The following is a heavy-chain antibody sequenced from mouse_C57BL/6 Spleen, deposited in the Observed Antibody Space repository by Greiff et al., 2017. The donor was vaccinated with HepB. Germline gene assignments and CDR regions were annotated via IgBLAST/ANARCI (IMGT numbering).Heavy chain of an antibody. CDR2: ISDGGSYT. J-gene: IGHJ2*01. CDR1: GFTFSSYA. CDR3: ARAFPLYSFNY. Sequence: EVKLMESGGGLVKPGGSLKLSCAASGFTFSSYAMSWVRQTPEKRLEWVATISDGGSYTYYPDNVKGRFTISRDNAKNNLYLQLSHLKSEDTAMYYCARAFPLYSFNYWGEGTTLTVSS. V-gene: IGHV5-4*03.